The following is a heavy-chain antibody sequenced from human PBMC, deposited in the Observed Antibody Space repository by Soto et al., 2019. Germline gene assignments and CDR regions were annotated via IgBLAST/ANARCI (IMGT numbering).Heavy chain of an antibody. CDR1: GFTFSSYA. V-gene: IGHV3-23*01. Sequence: GGSLRLSCAASGFTFSSYAMSWVRQAPGKGLEWVSAISGSGGSTYYADSVKGRFTISRDNSKNTLYLQMNSLRAEDTAVYYCAKDLMITFGGVIGPDYFDYWGQGTLVTVSS. J-gene: IGHJ4*02. CDR2: ISGSGGST. CDR3: AKDLMITFGGVIGPDYFDY. D-gene: IGHD3-16*02.